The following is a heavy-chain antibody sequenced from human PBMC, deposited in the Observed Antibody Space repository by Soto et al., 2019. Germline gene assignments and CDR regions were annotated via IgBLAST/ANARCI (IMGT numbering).Heavy chain of an antibody. J-gene: IGHJ6*02. CDR1: DLNLQSYG. CDR3: AKERDSRGMDV. CDR2: ISGGGGRT. V-gene: IGHV3-23*01. Sequence: GGSLRLSCVVSDLNLQSYGMSWVRQAPGKGLEWVSVISGGGGRTDYADSVKGRFTISRDISKNTVFLQMNSLRAEDTAVYYCAKERDSRGMDVWGQGTMVTVSS. D-gene: IGHD2-21*01.